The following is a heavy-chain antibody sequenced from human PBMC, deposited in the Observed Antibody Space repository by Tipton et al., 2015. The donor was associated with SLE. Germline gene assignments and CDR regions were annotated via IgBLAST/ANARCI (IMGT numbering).Heavy chain of an antibody. Sequence: TLSLTCTVSGASISDGGHFWTWIRQPAGKGLEWIGRMYITGSAIYNPSLKSRVTISVDTSKNQFSLKLSSVTAADAAVYYCARQRMAARPDFDFWGQGTLVTVSS. V-gene: IGHV4-61*02. CDR3: ARQRMAARPDFDF. CDR2: MYITGSA. D-gene: IGHD6-6*01. CDR1: GASISDGGHF. J-gene: IGHJ4*02.